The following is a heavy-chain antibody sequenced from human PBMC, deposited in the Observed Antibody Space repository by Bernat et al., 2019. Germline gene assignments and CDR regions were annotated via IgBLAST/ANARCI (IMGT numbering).Heavy chain of an antibody. D-gene: IGHD6-6*01. CDR2: ISAYNGNT. Sequence: QVQLVQSGAEVKKPGASVKVSCKASGYTFTSYGISWVRQAPGQGLEWMGWISAYNGNTNYAQKFQGWVTMTRDTSISTAYMELSRLRSDDTAVYYCARRDGRGSSDYGMDVWGQGTTVTVSS. CDR1: GYTFTSYG. CDR3: ARRDGRGSSDYGMDV. V-gene: IGHV1-18*04. J-gene: IGHJ6*02.